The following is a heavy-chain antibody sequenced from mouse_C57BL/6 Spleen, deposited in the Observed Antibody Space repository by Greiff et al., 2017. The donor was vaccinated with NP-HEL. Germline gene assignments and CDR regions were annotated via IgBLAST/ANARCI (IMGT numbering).Heavy chain of an antibody. CDR3: ARYYYGSSYVGYAMDY. D-gene: IGHD1-1*01. J-gene: IGHJ4*01. Sequence: QVQLKESGPGILQSSQTLSLTCSFSGFSLSTSGMGVSWIRQPSGKGLEWLAHIYWDDDKRYNPSLKSRLTISKDTSRNQVFLKITSVDTADTATYYCARYYYGSSYVGYAMDYWGQGTSVTVSS. V-gene: IGHV8-12*01. CDR2: IYWDDDK. CDR1: GFSLSTSGMG.